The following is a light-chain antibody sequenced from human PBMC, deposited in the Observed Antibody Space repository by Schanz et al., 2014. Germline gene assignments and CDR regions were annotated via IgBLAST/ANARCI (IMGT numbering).Light chain of an antibody. CDR1: QSVSSN. V-gene: IGKV3-11*01. CDR2: GAS. J-gene: IGKJ5*01. Sequence: ETVLTQSPATLSVSPGETAIFSCRASQSVSSNLAWYQQKPGQAPRLLIYGASTRATGIPDRFSSSGSGTDFTLTISSLEPEDFAVYYCQQRSNLITFGQGTRLEIK. CDR3: QQRSNLIT.